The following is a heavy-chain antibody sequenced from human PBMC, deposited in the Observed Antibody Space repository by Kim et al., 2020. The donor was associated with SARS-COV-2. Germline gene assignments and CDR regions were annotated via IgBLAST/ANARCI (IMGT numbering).Heavy chain of an antibody. D-gene: IGHD3-10*01. CDR2: INPSGGST. CDR1: GYTFTSYY. V-gene: IGHV1-46*01. CDR3: ARDLDEKGFGYYYGMDV. J-gene: IGHJ6*02. Sequence: ASVKVSCKASGYTFTSYYMHWVRQAPGQGLEWMGIINPSGGSTSYAQKFQGRVTMTRDTSTSTVYMELSSLRSEDTAVYYCARDLDEKGFGYYYGMDVWGQGTTVTVSS.